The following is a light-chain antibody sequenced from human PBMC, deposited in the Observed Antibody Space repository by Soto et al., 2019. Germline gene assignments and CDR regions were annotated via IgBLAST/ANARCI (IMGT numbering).Light chain of an antibody. Sequence: QSVLTQPASVSGSPGQSITISCTGTSSDVGGYNYVSWYQHHPGKAPKLMIYDVTNRPSGVSNRFSGSKSGNTASLPISGLQAEDEADYYCTSYTTSSPYLVFGGGTKLTFL. CDR3: TSYTTSSPYLV. V-gene: IGLV2-14*03. CDR2: DVT. J-gene: IGLJ3*02. CDR1: SSDVGGYNY.